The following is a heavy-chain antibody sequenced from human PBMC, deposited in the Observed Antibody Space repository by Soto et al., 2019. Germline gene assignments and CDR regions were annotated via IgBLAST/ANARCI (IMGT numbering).Heavy chain of an antibody. V-gene: IGHV3-53*01. CDR2: IYSGGST. CDR1: GFTVSSNY. Sequence: PGGSLRLSCAASGFTVSSNYMSWVRQAPGKGLEWVSVIYSGGSTYYADSVEGRFTISRDNSKNTLYLQMNSLRAEDTAVYYCARGQSGYSYGYRGDGFDIWGQVTMDPVSS. D-gene: IGHD5-18*01. J-gene: IGHJ3*02. CDR3: ARGQSGYSYGYRGDGFDI.